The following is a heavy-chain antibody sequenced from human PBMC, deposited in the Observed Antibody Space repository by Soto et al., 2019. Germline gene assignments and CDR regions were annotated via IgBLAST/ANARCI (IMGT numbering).Heavy chain of an antibody. D-gene: IGHD1-1*01. J-gene: IGHJ5*02. CDR1: GFSLSTGAVG. Sequence: QITLKESGPTLVKPTQTLTLTCTFSGFSLSTGAVGVGWFRQPPGKALEWLALIYCDDDKHYSPSLKSRLTTTEDTSKNQVVLTMTHMDPVDTATYYCAHSNWRDPIDAWGQGTLVTVSS. CDR2: IYCDDDK. V-gene: IGHV2-5*02. CDR3: AHSNWRDPIDA.